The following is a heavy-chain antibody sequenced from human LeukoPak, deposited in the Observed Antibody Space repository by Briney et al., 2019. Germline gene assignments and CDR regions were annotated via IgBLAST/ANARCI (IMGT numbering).Heavy chain of an antibody. J-gene: IGHJ4*02. Sequence: SETLSLTCTVSGGSISSYYWSWIRQPPGKGLEWIGYIYYSGSTNYNPSLKSRVTISVDTSKNQFSLKLSSVTAADTAVYYCARTFGILTGYYTFGYWGQGTLVTVSS. D-gene: IGHD3-9*01. CDR2: IYYSGST. V-gene: IGHV4-59*08. CDR1: GGSISSYY. CDR3: ARTFGILTGYYTFGY.